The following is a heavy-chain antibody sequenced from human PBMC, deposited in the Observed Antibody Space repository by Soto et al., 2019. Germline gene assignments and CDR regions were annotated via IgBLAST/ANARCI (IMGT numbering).Heavy chain of an antibody. Sequence: QVQLVQSGAEVKKPGSSVKVSCKASGGTFSSYAISWVRQAPGQGLEWMGGIIPIFGTANYAQKFQGRVTITADESTSTAYMELSSLRSEDTAVYYWARVREGGQQLVAYYFDYWGQGTLVTVSS. V-gene: IGHV1-69*01. CDR1: GGTFSSYA. CDR3: ARVREGGQQLVAYYFDY. J-gene: IGHJ4*02. D-gene: IGHD6-13*01. CDR2: IIPIFGTA.